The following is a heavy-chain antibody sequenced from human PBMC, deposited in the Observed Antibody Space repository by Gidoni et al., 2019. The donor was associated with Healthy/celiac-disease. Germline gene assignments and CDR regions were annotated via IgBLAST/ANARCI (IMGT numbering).Heavy chain of an antibody. CDR1: GFTLRSYA. D-gene: IGHD3-10*01. J-gene: IGHJ4*02. CDR2: ISYDGSNK. CDR3: AREGLKKLGSSFDY. V-gene: IGHV3-30-3*01. Sequence: QVQLVGSGGGVVQPGRSLRLSCAASGFTLRSYAMHWVRQAPGKGLEWVAVISYDGSNKYYADSVKGRFTISRDNSKNTLYLQMNSLRAEDTAVYYCAREGLKKLGSSFDYWGQGTLVTVSS.